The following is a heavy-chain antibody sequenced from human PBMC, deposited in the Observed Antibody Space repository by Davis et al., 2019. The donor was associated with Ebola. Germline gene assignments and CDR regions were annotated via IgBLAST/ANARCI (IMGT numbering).Heavy chain of an antibody. V-gene: IGHV3-30*18. Sequence: GESLKISCAASGFTFSSYGMHWVRQAPGKGLEWVAVISYDGSNKYYADSVKGRFTISRDNSKNTLYLQMNSLRAEDTAVYYCAKGEIFGFRDYFDYWGQGTLVTVSS. D-gene: IGHD3-3*01. CDR2: ISYDGSNK. CDR3: AKGEIFGFRDYFDY. CDR1: GFTFSSYG. J-gene: IGHJ4*02.